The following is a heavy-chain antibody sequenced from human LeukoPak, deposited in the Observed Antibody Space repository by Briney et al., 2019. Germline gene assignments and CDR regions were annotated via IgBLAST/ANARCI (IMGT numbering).Heavy chain of an antibody. D-gene: IGHD4-17*01. CDR3: AKAIPWDYEVYWFDP. J-gene: IGHJ5*02. CDR2: ISYDGSNK. V-gene: IGHV3-30*18. Sequence: GGSLRLSCAASGFTFSSYGMHWVRQAPGKGLEWVAVISYDGSNKYYADSVKGRFTISRDNSKNTLYLQMNSLRAEDTAVYYCAKAIPWDYEVYWFDPWGQGTLVTVSS. CDR1: GFTFSSYG.